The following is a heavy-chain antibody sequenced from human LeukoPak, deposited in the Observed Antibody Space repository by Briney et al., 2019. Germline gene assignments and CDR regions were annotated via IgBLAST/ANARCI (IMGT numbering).Heavy chain of an antibody. D-gene: IGHD2-8*02. CDR3: ARDFPSHWWDREPFDY. Sequence: PGGSLRLSCAASGFTFSSYWMSWVRQAPGKGLEWVANIKQDGSEKYYVDSVKGRFTISRDNAKNSLYLQMNSLRAEDTAVYYCARDFPSHWWDREPFDYWGQGTLVTVSS. CDR1: GFTFSSYW. V-gene: IGHV3-7*01. CDR2: IKQDGSEK. J-gene: IGHJ4*02.